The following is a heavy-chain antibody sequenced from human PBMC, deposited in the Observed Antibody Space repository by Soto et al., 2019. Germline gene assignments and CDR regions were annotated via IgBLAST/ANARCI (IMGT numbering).Heavy chain of an antibody. CDR3: ARAEAGQQWLVLDP. D-gene: IGHD6-19*01. CDR1: SGCMWIYD. CDR2: IYYSGST. Sequence: PSGSLDLACTVSSGCMWIYDWGGIRQPPGKGLEWIGYIYYSGSTNYNPSLKSRVTISVDTSKNQFSLKLSSVTAADTAVYYCARAEAGQQWLVLDPWGQGTLVTVS. J-gene: IGHJ5*02. V-gene: IGHV4-59*01.